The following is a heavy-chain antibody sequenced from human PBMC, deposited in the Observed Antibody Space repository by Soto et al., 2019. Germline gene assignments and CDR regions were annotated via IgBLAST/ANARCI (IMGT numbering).Heavy chain of an antibody. D-gene: IGHD3-3*01. J-gene: IGHJ6*02. Sequence: PGGSLRLSCAASGLIVSSNFMTWVRQSPGKGLEWVSVMFSGGPTEYGDSVKGRFTMFRDSSKKTVFLQTNSLSVEDTAMYYCVRENLVLEGTLNTCHGMDVWGQATVVTVSS. V-gene: IGHV3-53*01. CDR3: VRENLVLEGTLNTCHGMDV. CDR2: MFSGGPT. CDR1: GLIVSSNF.